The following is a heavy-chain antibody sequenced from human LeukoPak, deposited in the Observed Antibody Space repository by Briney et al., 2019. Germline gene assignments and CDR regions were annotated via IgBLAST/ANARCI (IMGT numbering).Heavy chain of an antibody. CDR3: AIHCSGGSCYQYYFDY. D-gene: IGHD2-15*01. CDR2: INAGNGNT. CDR1: GYTFTSYG. V-gene: IGHV1-3*01. Sequence: ASVKVSCKASGYTFTSYGISWVRQAPGQGLEWMGWINAGNGNTKYSQKFQGRVTITRDTSASTAYMEPSSLRSEDTAVYYCAIHCSGGSCYQYYFDYWGQGTLVTVSS. J-gene: IGHJ4*02.